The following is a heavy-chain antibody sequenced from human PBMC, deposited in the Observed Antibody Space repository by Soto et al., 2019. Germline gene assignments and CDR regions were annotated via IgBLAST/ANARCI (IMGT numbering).Heavy chain of an antibody. CDR2: ISYDGSNT. CDR3: GKDQWEFHGGLDY. V-gene: IGHV3-30*18. Sequence: QVQLVESGGGVVQPGRSLRLSCAVSGFTFSRYGMHWVRQAPGKGLEWVAGISYDGSNTYHVDSAKGRFTVSRDNSKNALYLQMNSLRDEDKAVYYCGKDQWEFHGGLDYWGQGALVTVSS. J-gene: IGHJ4*02. CDR1: GFTFSRYG. D-gene: IGHD1-26*01.